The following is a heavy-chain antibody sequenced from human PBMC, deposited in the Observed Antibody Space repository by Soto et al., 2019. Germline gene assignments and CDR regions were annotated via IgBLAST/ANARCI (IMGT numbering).Heavy chain of an antibody. Sequence: QITLKESGPTLVKPTQTLTLTCTFSGFSLSTTGVVVGWIRQPPGQAPEWLALIYWDDDKRYSPSLKSRLPITKDTSKHQVALTMTTMDPVDTVPYYCLHSHPRLLYYVDYWGQGPPVTVSS. CDR3: LHSHPRLLYYVDY. CDR1: GFSLSTTGVV. D-gene: IGHD2-15*01. CDR2: IYWDDDK. J-gene: IGHJ4*02. V-gene: IGHV2-5*02.